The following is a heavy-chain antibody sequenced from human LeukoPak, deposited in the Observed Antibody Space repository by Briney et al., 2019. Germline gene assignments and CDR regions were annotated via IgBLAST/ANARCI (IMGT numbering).Heavy chain of an antibody. CDR3: AATYSSSWYYFDY. CDR1: GFTFSSYW. Sequence: GGSLRLSCAASGFTFSSYWMHWVRQAPGKGLVWVSRINTDGSSTSYADSVKGRFTISRDNAKNTLYLQMNSLRAEDTAVYYCAATYSSSWYYFDYWGQGTLVTVSS. J-gene: IGHJ4*02. D-gene: IGHD6-13*01. V-gene: IGHV3-74*01. CDR2: INTDGSST.